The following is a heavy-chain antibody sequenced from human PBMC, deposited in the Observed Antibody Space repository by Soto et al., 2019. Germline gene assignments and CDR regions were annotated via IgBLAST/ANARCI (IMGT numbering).Heavy chain of an antibody. CDR1: GGSISSYY. D-gene: IGHD3-10*01. J-gene: IGHJ6*02. V-gene: IGHV4-59*01. Sequence: SETLSLTCTVSGGSISSYYWSWIRQPPGKGLEWIGYIYHSGSTNYNPSLKSRVTISVDTSKNQFSLKLSSVTAADTAVYYCARGGSAYYYGSGSYLYYYGMDVWGQGTTVTVSS. CDR2: IYHSGST. CDR3: ARGGSAYYYGSGSYLYYYGMDV.